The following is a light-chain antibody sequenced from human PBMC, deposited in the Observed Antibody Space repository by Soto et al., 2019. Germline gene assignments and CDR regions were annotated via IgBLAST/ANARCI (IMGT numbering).Light chain of an antibody. CDR1: SGHSSYA. Sequence: QPVLTQSPSASASLGASVKLTCTLSSGHSSYAIAWHQQQPEKGPRYLMKLNSDGSHSQGDGIPNRFSGSSSGAERYLTIPSLQSEDEADYYCQTWGTGLLVFGGGTKLTVL. J-gene: IGLJ3*02. V-gene: IGLV4-69*01. CDR3: QTWGTGLLV. CDR2: LNSDGSH.